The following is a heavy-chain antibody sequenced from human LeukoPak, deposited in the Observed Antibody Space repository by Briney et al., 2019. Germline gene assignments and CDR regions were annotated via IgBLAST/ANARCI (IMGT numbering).Heavy chain of an antibody. J-gene: IGHJ4*02. Sequence: SETPSLTCTVSGGSISTYYWSWIRQPAGKGLEWIGRIYSSGSTNYNPSLKSRVTMSVDTSKNQFSLKLSSVTATDTAVYYCARGPHLSGSSTYYFDYWGQGTLVSVSS. V-gene: IGHV4-4*07. CDR3: ARGPHLSGSSTYYFDY. CDR2: IYSSGST. D-gene: IGHD1-26*01. CDR1: GGSISTYY.